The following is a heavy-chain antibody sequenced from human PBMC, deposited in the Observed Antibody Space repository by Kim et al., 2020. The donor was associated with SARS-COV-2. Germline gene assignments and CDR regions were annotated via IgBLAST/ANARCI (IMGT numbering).Heavy chain of an antibody. J-gene: IGHJ2*01. CDR1: GGSISSSSYY. CDR3: ARVNSSSWEELDL. Sequence: SETLSLTCTVSGGSISSSSYYWGWIRQPPGKGLEWIGSIYYSGSTYYNPSLKSRVTISVDTSKNQFSLKLSSVTAADTAVYYCARVNSSSWEELDLWGRGTLVTVSS. D-gene: IGHD6-13*01. V-gene: IGHV4-39*01. CDR2: IYYSGST.